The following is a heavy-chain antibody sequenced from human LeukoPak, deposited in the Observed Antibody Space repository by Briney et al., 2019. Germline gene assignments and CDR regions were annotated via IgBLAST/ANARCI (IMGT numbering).Heavy chain of an antibody. CDR2: MNPNSGEK. V-gene: IGHV1-8*01. CDR1: GYTFTSYD. Sequence: ASVKVSCKASGYTFTSYDINWVRKATGQGLEWMGWMNPNSGEKGYAQKFQGRVTITTNTSISTAYMELSSLRSEDTAVYYCARGLEDYDILTDYYKGWFDPWGQGTLVTVSS. D-gene: IGHD3-9*01. J-gene: IGHJ5*02. CDR3: ARGLEDYDILTDYYKGWFDP.